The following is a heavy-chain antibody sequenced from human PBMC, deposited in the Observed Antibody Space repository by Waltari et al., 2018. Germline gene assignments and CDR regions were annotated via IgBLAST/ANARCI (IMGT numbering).Heavy chain of an antibody. D-gene: IGHD6-13*01. V-gene: IGHV4-39*01. CDR2: IYYRGRT. CDR1: GGSISSSSYY. CDR3: ARPVSSSWIDY. Sequence: QLQLQESGPGLVKPSETLSLTFTVSGGSISSSSYYWGWIRQPPGKGLDWIVSIYYRGRTYDKRGRKSRVTIYVETSKKQFSRKLSSVTGAETAVYYCARPVSSSWIDYWGQGTLVTVSS. J-gene: IGHJ4*02.